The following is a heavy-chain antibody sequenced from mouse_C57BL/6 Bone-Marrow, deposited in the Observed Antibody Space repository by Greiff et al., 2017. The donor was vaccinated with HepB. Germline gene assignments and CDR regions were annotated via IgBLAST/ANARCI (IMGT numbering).Heavy chain of an antibody. CDR3: ARHENYSNYD. V-gene: IGHV5-12*01. D-gene: IGHD2-5*01. Sequence: EVKLMESGGGLVQPGGSLKLSCAASGFTFSDYYMYWVRQTPEKRLEWVAYISNGGGSTYYPDTVKGRFTISRDNAKNTLYLQMSRLKSEDTAMYYCARHENYSNYDWGQGTLVTVSA. CDR1: GFTFSDYY. J-gene: IGHJ3*01. CDR2: ISNGGGST.